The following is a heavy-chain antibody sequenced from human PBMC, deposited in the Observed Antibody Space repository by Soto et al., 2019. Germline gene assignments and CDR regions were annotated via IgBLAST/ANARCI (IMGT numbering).Heavy chain of an antibody. V-gene: IGHV1-8*01. J-gene: IGHJ5*02. CDR2: MNPNSGNT. Sequence: QVQLVQSGAEVKKPGASVKVSCKASGYTFTSYDINWVRQATGQGLEWMGWMNPNSGNTGYAQKFQGRVTMTRNTSLSTAYMALSSLRSEDTAVYYCARDKRGLRGTSLDPWGQGTLVTVSS. D-gene: IGHD5-12*01. CDR3: ARDKRGLRGTSLDP. CDR1: GYTFTSYD.